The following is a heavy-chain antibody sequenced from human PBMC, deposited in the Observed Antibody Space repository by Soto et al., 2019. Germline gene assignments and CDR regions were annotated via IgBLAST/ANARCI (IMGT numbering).Heavy chain of an antibody. CDR2: IDPSDSYT. D-gene: IGHD6-13*01. J-gene: IGHJ6*02. V-gene: IGHV5-10-1*01. CDR3: ARRYSSSWNDYYYGMDV. Sequence: GESLKISCKGSGYSFTSYWISWVRQMPGKGLEWMGRIDPSDSYTNYSPSFQGHVTISADKSISTAYLQWSSLKASDTAMYYCARRYSSSWNDYYYGMDVWGQGTTVTVSS. CDR1: GYSFTSYW.